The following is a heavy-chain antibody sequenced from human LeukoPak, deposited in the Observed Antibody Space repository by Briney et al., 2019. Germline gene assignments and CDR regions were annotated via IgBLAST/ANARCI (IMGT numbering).Heavy chain of an antibody. CDR1: GFTFSSYS. CDR3: ARDKAVSGYYY. J-gene: IGHJ4*02. V-gene: IGHV3-48*01. D-gene: IGHD3-22*01. CDR2: ISSSSSTI. Sequence: GGSLRLSCAASGFTFSSYSMNWVRQAPGKGLGWVSYISSSSSTIYYADSVKGRFTISRDNAKNSLYLQMNSLRAEDTAVYYCARDKAVSGYYYWSQGTLVTVSS.